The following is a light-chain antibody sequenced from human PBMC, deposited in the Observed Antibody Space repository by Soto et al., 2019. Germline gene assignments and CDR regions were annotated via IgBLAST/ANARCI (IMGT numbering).Light chain of an antibody. Sequence: DIQMTQSPSSLSASVGDRVTIICRASQSISSFLNWYQQKPGKAPKLLIYAASTLQSGVPSRFSGSGSGTDVTLTIGSLQPEDFATYYCQQSYSTPRTFGQGTKVEIK. J-gene: IGKJ1*01. CDR2: AAS. CDR1: QSISSF. V-gene: IGKV1-39*01. CDR3: QQSYSTPRT.